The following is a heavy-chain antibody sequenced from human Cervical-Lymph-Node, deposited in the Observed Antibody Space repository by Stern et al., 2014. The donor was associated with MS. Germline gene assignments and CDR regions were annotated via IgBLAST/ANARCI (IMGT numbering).Heavy chain of an antibody. CDR1: GGSLRSYY. J-gene: IGHJ4*02. Sequence: VQLVESGPGLVKPSETLSLTCTVSGGSLRSYYWNWIRQAPGKGLEWLGVIYHTGSSNYNPSLPSRLAMSVDTAKNQFSLTVSSVTAADTAVYYCAREGEYCSGSRCYPFLDYWGQGTLVTVSS. D-gene: IGHD2-15*01. CDR3: AREGEYCSGSRCYPFLDY. V-gene: IGHV4-59*01. CDR2: IYHTGSS.